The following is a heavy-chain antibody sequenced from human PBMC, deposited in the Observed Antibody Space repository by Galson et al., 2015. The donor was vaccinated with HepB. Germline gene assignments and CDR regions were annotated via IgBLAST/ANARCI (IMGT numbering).Heavy chain of an antibody. CDR1: GGSISSSSYY. CDR3: ARHYDYYDSGGWAFDI. CDR2: IYYSGST. Sequence: SETLSLTCTVSGGSISSSSYYWGWIRQPPGKGLEWIGSIYYSGSTYYNLSLKSRVTISVDTSKNQFSLNLSSVTAADTAVFYCARHYDYYDSGGWAFDIWGQGTMVTVSS. V-gene: IGHV4-39*01. D-gene: IGHD3-22*01. J-gene: IGHJ3*02.